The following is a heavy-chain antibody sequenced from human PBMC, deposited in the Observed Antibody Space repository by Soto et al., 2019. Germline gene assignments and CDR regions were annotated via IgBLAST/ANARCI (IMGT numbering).Heavy chain of an antibody. CDR3: STAGQWYFWTASYFEH. D-gene: IGHD3-3*01. J-gene: IGHJ4*02. CDR1: GLSVTNAW. Sequence: RGSLRLSCAAAGLSVTNAWLSWFRQTPGKGLEWVGRRKPKTDRGETRQYAAAVKGRFIISRDDSKDILYLEMNSLKTDDTGVYYCSTAGQWYFWTASYFEHWGQGTPVTVSS. CDR2: RKPKTDRGETR. V-gene: IGHV3-15*01.